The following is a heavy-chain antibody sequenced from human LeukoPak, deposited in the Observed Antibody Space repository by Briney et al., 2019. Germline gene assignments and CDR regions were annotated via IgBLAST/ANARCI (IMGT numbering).Heavy chain of an antibody. J-gene: IGHJ4*02. CDR2: IIGSGGST. CDR1: GFTFSSYA. D-gene: IGHD3-10*01. CDR3: AKLPLRTYYYGSGSLAV. Sequence: GGSLRLSCAASGFTFSSYAMSWVRQAPGKGLEWVSAIIGSGGSTYYADSVKGRFTISRDNSKNTLYLQMNSLRAEDTAVYYCAKLPLRTYYYGSGSLAVWGQGTLVTVSS. V-gene: IGHV3-23*01.